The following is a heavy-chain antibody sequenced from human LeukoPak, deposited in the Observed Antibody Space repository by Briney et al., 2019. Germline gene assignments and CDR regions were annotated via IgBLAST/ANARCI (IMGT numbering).Heavy chain of an antibody. CDR2: ISYDGSNK. Sequence: GGSLRLSCAASGFTFSSYAMHWVRQAPGKGLEWVAVISYDGSNKYYADSVKGRFTISRDNSKNTLYLQMNSLRAEDTAVYYCASTQYNLMVRGEPLTGAFDCWGQGTLVTVSS. J-gene: IGHJ4*02. D-gene: IGHD3-10*01. CDR1: GFTFSSYA. CDR3: ASTQYNLMVRGEPLTGAFDC. V-gene: IGHV3-30-3*01.